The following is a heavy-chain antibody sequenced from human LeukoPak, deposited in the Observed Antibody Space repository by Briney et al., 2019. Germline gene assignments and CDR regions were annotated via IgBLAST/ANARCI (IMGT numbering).Heavy chain of an antibody. CDR2: IYYSGST. CDR1: GGSISSSSYY. V-gene: IGHV4-39*01. Sequence: SETLSLTCTVSGGSISSSSYYWGWIRQPPGKGLEWIGSIYYSGSTYYNPSLKSRVTISVDTSKNQFSLKLSSVTAADTAVYYCARGVIPYNWFDPWGQGTLVTVSS. J-gene: IGHJ5*02. CDR3: ARGVIPYNWFDP. D-gene: IGHD3-22*01.